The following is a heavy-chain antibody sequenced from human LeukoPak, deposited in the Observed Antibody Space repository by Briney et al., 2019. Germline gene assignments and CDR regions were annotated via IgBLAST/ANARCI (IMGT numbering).Heavy chain of an antibody. J-gene: IGHJ4*02. CDR3: ARDPSSSSRISDY. D-gene: IGHD6-6*01. CDR1: GGTFSSYA. V-gene: IGHV1-69*04. CDR2: IIPILGIA. Sequence: ASVKVSCKAPGGTFSSYAISWVRQAPGQGLEWMGRIIPILGIANYAQKFQGRVTITADKSTSTAYMELSSLRSEDTAVYYCARDPSSSSRISDYWGQGTLVTVSS.